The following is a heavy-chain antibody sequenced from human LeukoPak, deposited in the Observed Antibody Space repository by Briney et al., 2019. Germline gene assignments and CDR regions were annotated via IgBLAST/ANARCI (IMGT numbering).Heavy chain of an antibody. CDR2: ISYDGSNK. Sequence: PGRSLRLSCAASGFTFSSYAMHWVRQAPGKGLEWVAVISYDGSNKYYADSVKGRFTISRDNSKNTLYLQMNSLRAEDTAVYYCARDRGYGHYLGAFAIWGQGAMVTVSS. J-gene: IGHJ3*02. CDR1: GFTFSSYA. V-gene: IGHV3-30*04. CDR3: ARDRGYGHYLGAFAI. D-gene: IGHD4-17*01.